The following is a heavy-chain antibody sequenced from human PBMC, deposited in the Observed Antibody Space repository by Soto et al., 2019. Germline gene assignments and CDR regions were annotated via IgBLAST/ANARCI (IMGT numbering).Heavy chain of an antibody. V-gene: IGHV1-69*01. CDR2: IIPVFGTT. D-gene: IGHD3-10*01. CDR1: GGLFSSFA. Sequence: QERLVQSGAEVKKPGSSMKISCKASGGLFSSFAISWVRQAPGRGLEWMGGIIPVFGTTNYPQKFQDRVTITAYESTNTAYMELSSLRYEDTAIYYCAMVASPYGWIHSFWGQGALVTVTS. CDR3: AMVASPYGWIHSF. J-gene: IGHJ4*02.